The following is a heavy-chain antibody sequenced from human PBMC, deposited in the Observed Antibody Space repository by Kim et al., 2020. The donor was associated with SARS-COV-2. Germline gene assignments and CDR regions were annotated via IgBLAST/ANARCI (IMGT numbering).Heavy chain of an antibody. J-gene: IGHJ3*02. CDR3: ARDEHYYDSSGYDI. V-gene: IGHV3-11*06. D-gene: IGHD3-22*01. Sequence: GGSLRLSCAASGFTFSDYYMSWIRQAPGKGLEWVSYISSSSSYTNYADSVKGRFTISRDNAKNSLYLQMNSLRAEDTAVYYCARDEHYYDSSGYDIWGQGTMVTVSS. CDR2: ISSSSSYT. CDR1: GFTFSDYY.